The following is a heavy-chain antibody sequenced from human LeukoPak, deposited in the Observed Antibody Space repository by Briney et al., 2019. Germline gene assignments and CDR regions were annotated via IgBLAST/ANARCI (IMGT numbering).Heavy chain of an antibody. Sequence: PGGSLRLSCAASGFTFSRYAMSWVRQAPGKGLEWVSAISGSGGSTYYADSVKGRFTISRDNSKNTLYLQMNSLRAEDTAVYYCAKAYGVYPPGTVDYWGQGTLVTVSS. D-gene: IGHD4-17*01. CDR2: ISGSGGST. V-gene: IGHV3-23*01. CDR3: AKAYGVYPPGTVDY. J-gene: IGHJ4*02. CDR1: GFTFSRYA.